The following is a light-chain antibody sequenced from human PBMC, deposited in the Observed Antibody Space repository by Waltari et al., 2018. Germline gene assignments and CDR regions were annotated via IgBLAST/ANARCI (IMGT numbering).Light chain of an antibody. V-gene: IGKV2-30*01. CDR3: MQGTHWPWT. Sequence: DVVMTQSPLSLPVTLGPPASISCRSSQSLVNSDGNTYLNWFQQRPGQSPRRLFYRVSKRDSGVPDRFSGSGSGTDFTLKISRVEAEDVGVYYCMQGTHWPWTFGQGTKVEIK. CDR1: QSLVNSDGNTY. J-gene: IGKJ1*01. CDR2: RVS.